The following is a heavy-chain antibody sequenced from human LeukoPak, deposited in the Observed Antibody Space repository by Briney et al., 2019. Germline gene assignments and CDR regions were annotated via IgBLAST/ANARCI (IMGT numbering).Heavy chain of an antibody. CDR3: ARASGIAVAGPDY. J-gene: IGHJ4*02. V-gene: IGHV4-34*01. Sequence: SETLSLTCAVYGGSFSGYYWSWIRQPPGKGLEWIGEINHSGSTNYNPSLKSRVTISVDTSKNQFSLKLSSVTTADTAVYYCARASGIAVAGPDYWGQGTLVTVSS. CDR2: INHSGST. D-gene: IGHD6-19*01. CDR1: GGSFSGYY.